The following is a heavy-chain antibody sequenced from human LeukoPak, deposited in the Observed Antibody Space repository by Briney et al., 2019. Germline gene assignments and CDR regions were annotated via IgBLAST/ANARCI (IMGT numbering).Heavy chain of an antibody. CDR1: EFTFSNYA. D-gene: IGHD3-10*01. CDR3: ARDRNPLYYYGSGSYYNRGNNWFDP. V-gene: IGHV3-30-3*01. Sequence: PGRSLRLSCAASEFTFSNYAMHWVRQAPGKGLEWVAIISYDGSNKYYADSVRGRFTISRDNSKSALYLQMNSLRAEDTAVYYCARDRNPLYYYGSGSYYNRGNNWFDPWGQGTLVTVSS. J-gene: IGHJ5*02. CDR2: ISYDGSNK.